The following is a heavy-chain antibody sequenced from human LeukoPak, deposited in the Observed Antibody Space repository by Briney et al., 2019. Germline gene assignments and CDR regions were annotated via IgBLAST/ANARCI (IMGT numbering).Heavy chain of an antibody. J-gene: IGHJ4*02. CDR1: GGSISSYY. CDR3: ALVGATDDY. D-gene: IGHD1-26*01. CDR2: IYYSGST. V-gene: IGHV4-59*01. Sequence: SETLSLTCTVSGGSISSYYWSWLRQPPGKGLEWIGYIYYSGSTNYNPSLKSRVTISVDTSKNQFSLKLSSVTAADTAVYYCALVGATDDYWGQGTLVTVSS.